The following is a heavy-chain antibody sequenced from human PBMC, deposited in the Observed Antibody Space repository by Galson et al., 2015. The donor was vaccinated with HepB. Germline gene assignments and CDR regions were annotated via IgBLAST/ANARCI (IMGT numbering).Heavy chain of an antibody. D-gene: IGHD6-25*01. V-gene: IGHV3-30*18. CDR1: GFTFSSYG. CDR3: AKDQRYYYYYYGMDV. CDR2: ISYDGSNK. J-gene: IGHJ6*02. Sequence: SLRLSCAASGFTFSSYGMHWVRQAPGKGLEWVAVISYDGSNKYYADSVKGRFTISRDNSKNTLYLQMNSLRAEDTAVYYCAKDQRYYYYYYGMDVWGQGTTVTVSS.